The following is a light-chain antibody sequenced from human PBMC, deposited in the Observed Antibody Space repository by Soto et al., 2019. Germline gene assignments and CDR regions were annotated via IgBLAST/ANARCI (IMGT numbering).Light chain of an antibody. CDR3: QQSYTNPRT. CDR1: QRISTF. Sequence: DIQITQSPSSLSAAVGDRVSVTCRASQRISTFSNWYQQSPGEAPKLLIYAASSLQSGVPSWFIRSGSWADFTLTIGSLQPADFAAYYYQQSYTNPRTCGQGTMVEVK. V-gene: IGKV1-39*01. J-gene: IGKJ1*01. CDR2: AAS.